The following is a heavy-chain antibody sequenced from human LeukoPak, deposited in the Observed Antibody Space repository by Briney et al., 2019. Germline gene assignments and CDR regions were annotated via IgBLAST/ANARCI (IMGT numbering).Heavy chain of an antibody. V-gene: IGHV3-53*01. D-gene: IGHD6-13*01. J-gene: IGHJ3*02. CDR3: ARDPLYSSSGRLDAFDI. CDR1: GFTVSSNY. CDR2: IYSGGST. Sequence: PGGPLRLSCAASGFTVSSNYMSWVRQAPGKGLEWVSVIYSGGSTYYADSVKGRFTISRDNSKNTLYLQMNSLRAEDTAVYYCARDPLYSSSGRLDAFDIWGQGTMVTVSS.